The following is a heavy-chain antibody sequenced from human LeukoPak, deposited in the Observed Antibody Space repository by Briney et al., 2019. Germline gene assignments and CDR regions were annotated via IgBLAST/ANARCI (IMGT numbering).Heavy chain of an antibody. V-gene: IGHV4-59*12. CDR1: GGSISSYY. Sequence: PSETLSLTCTVSGGSISSYYWNWIRQPPGKGLEWIGSISYSGSTNYNPSLESRVTISVDTSKNQISLKLSSVTAADTAVYYCARPSTYSSSWYIAEYFQHWGQGTLVTVSS. CDR3: ARPSTYSSSWYIAEYFQH. D-gene: IGHD6-13*01. J-gene: IGHJ1*01. CDR2: ISYSGST.